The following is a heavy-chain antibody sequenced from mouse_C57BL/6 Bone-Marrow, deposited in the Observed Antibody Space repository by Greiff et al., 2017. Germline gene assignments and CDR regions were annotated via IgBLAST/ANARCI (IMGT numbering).Heavy chain of an antibody. D-gene: IGHD2-5*01. J-gene: IGHJ4*01. Sequence: QVQLQQPGAELVKPGASVKLSCKASGYTFTSYWMHWVKQRPGQGLEWIGMIHPNSGSTNYNEKFKSKATLTVDKSSSTAYMQLSSLTSEDSAVYYCARIGYYSNLYAMDYWGQGTSVTVSS. CDR1: GYTFTSYW. V-gene: IGHV1-64*01. CDR2: IHPNSGST. CDR3: ARIGYYSNLYAMDY.